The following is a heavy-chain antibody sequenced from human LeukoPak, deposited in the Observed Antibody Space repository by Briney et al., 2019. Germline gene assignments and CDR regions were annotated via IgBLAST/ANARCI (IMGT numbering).Heavy chain of an antibody. Sequence: GGSLRLSCAASGFTVSDNYMTWVRQAPGKGLEWVSVIYSYSTTYYTDSVKGRFTISRDNSKNTMYLQMNSLRAEDTAVYYCAREDYDAHAFDIWGQGTMVTVSS. V-gene: IGHV3-66*01. CDR3: AREDYDAHAFDI. D-gene: IGHD4-17*01. CDR2: IYSYSTT. CDR1: GFTVSDNY. J-gene: IGHJ3*02.